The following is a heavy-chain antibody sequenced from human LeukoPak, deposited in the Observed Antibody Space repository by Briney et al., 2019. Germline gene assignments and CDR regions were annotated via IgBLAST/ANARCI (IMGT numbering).Heavy chain of an antibody. V-gene: IGHV3-23*01. Sequence: GGSLRLSCAASGFTFSSYSMNWVRQAPGKGLEWVSAISGSGGSTYYADSVKGRFTISRDNSKNTLYLQMNSLRAEDTAVYYCAAHQGRIVGATDYWGQGTLVTVSS. CDR1: GFTFSSYS. CDR2: ISGSGGST. D-gene: IGHD1-26*01. J-gene: IGHJ4*02. CDR3: AAHQGRIVGATDY.